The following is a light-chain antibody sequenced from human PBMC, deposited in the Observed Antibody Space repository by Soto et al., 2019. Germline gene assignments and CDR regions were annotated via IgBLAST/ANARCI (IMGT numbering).Light chain of an antibody. CDR1: QSVSSSY. CDR2: AAS. J-gene: IGKJ1*01. CDR3: HQYDSWT. V-gene: IGKV3-20*01. Sequence: EIVLTQSPGTLSLSPGERATLSFRASQSVSSSYLAWYQQKPGQAPRLLIYAASTRATGIPARFSGSGSGTEFTLTISSLQSEDFAVYYCHQYDSWTFGQGTKVDI.